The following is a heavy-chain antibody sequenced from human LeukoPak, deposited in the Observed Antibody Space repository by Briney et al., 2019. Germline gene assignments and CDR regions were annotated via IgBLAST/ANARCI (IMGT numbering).Heavy chain of an antibody. J-gene: IGHJ4*02. CDR2: IYHSGST. V-gene: IGHV4-30-2*01. CDR1: GGSISSGGYS. Sequence: SETLSLTCAVSGGSISSGGYSWSWIRQPPGKGLEWIGYIYHSGSTYYNPSLKSRVTISVDRSKNQFSLKLSSVTAADTAVYYCARARSYYEYWGQGTLVTVSS. CDR3: ARARSYYEY. D-gene: IGHD3-10*01.